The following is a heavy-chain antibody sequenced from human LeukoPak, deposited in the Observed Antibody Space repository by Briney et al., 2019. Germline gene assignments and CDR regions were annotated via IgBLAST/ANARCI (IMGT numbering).Heavy chain of an antibody. V-gene: IGHV1-69*04. CDR1: GFTFIDYY. Sequence: ASVKVSCKASGFTFIDYYIHWVRQAPGQGLEWMGRIIPILGIANYAQKFQGRVPITADKSTSTAYMELSSLRSEDTAVYYCARVGDPYYYGMDVWGQGTTVTVSS. CDR2: IIPILGIA. D-gene: IGHD3-16*01. J-gene: IGHJ6*02. CDR3: ARVGDPYYYGMDV.